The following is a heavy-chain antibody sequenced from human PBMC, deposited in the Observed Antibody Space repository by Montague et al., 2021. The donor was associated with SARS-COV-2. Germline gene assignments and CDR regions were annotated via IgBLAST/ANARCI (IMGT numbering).Heavy chain of an antibody. V-gene: IGHV3-9*01. CDR2: ISWKSGSI. J-gene: IGHJ3*02. Sequence: SLRLSCAASGFTFDDYAMHWVRQAPGKGLEWVSGISWKSGSIAYADSVKGRFTISRDNAKNSLYLQMNSLRAEDTALYYCAKVMREDYYDGSGSPDAFDIWGQGTMVTVSS. CDR3: AKVMREDYYDGSGSPDAFDI. D-gene: IGHD3-22*01. CDR1: GFTFDDYA.